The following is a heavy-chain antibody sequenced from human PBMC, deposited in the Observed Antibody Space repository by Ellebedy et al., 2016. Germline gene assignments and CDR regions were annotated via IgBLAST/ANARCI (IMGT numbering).Heavy chain of an antibody. D-gene: IGHD3-10*01. CDR2: ISGSGGST. CDR1: GFTFSSYA. J-gene: IGHJ2*01. CDR3: ARDAMVRGVSLWYFDL. Sequence: GGSLRLXCAASGFTFSSYAMSWVRQAPGKGLEWVSAISGSGGSTYYADSVKGRFTISRDNSKNTLYLQMNSLRAEDTAVYYCARDAMVRGVSLWYFDLWGRGTLVTVSS. V-gene: IGHV3-23*01.